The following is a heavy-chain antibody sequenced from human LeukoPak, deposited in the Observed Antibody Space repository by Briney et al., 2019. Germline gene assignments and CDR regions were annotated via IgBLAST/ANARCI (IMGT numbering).Heavy chain of an antibody. D-gene: IGHD6-19*01. CDR3: ARQGIAVRGYMDV. CDR2: IYPGESDT. CDR1: GYIFTRYW. J-gene: IGHJ6*03. Sequence: KYGASLQICGEGSGYIFTRYWIGWVRQVPGKGLEWVGIIYPGESDTKYSPSFQGQVTISADKSISTAYLQWSSLKASDTAMYYCARQGIAVRGYMDVWGKGTTVTVSS. V-gene: IGHV5-51*01.